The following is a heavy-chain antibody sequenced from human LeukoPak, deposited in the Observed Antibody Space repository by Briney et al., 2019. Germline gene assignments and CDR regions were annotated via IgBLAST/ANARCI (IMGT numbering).Heavy chain of an antibody. J-gene: IGHJ3*02. CDR3: AKDERSITIFGVVISDAFDI. CDR2: ISGSGGST. CDR1: GFTFSSYA. Sequence: GGSLRLSCAASGFTFSSYAMSWVRQAPGKGLEWVSDISGSGGSTYYADSVKGRFTISRDNSKNTLYLQMNSLRAEDTAVYYCAKDERSITIFGVVISDAFDIWGQETMVTVSS. V-gene: IGHV3-23*01. D-gene: IGHD3-3*01.